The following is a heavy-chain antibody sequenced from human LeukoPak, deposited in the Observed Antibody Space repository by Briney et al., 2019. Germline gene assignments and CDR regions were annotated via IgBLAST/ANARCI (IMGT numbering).Heavy chain of an antibody. D-gene: IGHD2-15*01. CDR2: ITSNGDNT. CDR1: GSTFSTYA. V-gene: IGHV3-64*01. J-gene: IGHJ4*02. Sequence: GGSLRLSCAASGSTFSTYAMHWVRQAPGKGLEYVSSITSNGDNTFYANSVKGRFTISRDNSKNTLYLQMGSLRAEDMAVYYCARDRSGSGDYWGQGTLVTVSS. CDR3: ARDRSGSGDY.